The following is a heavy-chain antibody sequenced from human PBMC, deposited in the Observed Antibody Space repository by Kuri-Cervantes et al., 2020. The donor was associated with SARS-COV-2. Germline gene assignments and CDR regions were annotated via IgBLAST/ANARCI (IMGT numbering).Heavy chain of an antibody. D-gene: IGHD2-15*01. CDR1: GFTFSSYA. Sequence: GESLKISCAASGFTFSSYAMSWVRQAPGKGLEWVGRIKSKTDGGTTDYAAPVKGRFTISRDDSKNTLYLQMNSLKTEDTAVYYCTTDKHPLGYCSGGSCYSSYWGQGTLVTVSS. CDR3: TTDKHPLGYCSGGSCYSSY. J-gene: IGHJ4*02. CDR2: IKSKTDGGTT. V-gene: IGHV3-15*01.